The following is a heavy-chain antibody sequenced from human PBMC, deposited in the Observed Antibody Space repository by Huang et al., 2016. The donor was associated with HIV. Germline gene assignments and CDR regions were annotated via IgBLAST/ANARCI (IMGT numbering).Heavy chain of an antibody. V-gene: IGHV3-30*18. J-gene: IGHJ6*03. CDR3: VKENQWVDYYMDV. Sequence: QVQLVESGGGVVQPGTSLRLSCAASGFTFSIHGMYWVRQAPGKGLEWVALISYDGIKKYQADSVKGRFTISRDNSENTLYLQMNRLRVEDTAVYYCVKENQWVDYYMDVWGRGTTVTVPS. D-gene: IGHD2-15*01. CDR1: GFTFSIHG. CDR2: ISYDGIKK.